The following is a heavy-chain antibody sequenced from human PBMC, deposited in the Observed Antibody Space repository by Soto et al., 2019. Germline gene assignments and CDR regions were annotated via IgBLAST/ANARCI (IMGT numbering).Heavy chain of an antibody. CDR1: GYTFTTYG. Sequence: QVQLVQSGAEVRKPGASVKVSCKASGYTFTTYGITWVQQAPGQGLEWMGWISGYDGHTKYAQKFQGRIIMTTDTSTSTVYMDLRSLRSDDTAVYYCAREGEMPYYYYGLDVWGQGTTVTVSS. D-gene: IGHD3-16*01. CDR3: AREGEMPYYYYGLDV. J-gene: IGHJ6*02. V-gene: IGHV1-18*01. CDR2: ISGYDGHT.